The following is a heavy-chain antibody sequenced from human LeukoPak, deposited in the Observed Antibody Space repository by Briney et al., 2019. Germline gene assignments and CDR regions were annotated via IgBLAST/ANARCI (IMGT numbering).Heavy chain of an antibody. CDR2: IYYSGST. CDR3: ARGHEAFDF. V-gene: IGHV4-39*01. CDR1: GGSISISIYY. J-gene: IGHJ4*02. Sequence: SETLSLTCTVSGGSISISIYYWGWIRQSPGKGLEWIGSIYYSGSTYYNPSLKSRVTISVDTSKNQFSLKLSSVTAADTGVYYCARGHEAFDFWGQGTLVTVSS.